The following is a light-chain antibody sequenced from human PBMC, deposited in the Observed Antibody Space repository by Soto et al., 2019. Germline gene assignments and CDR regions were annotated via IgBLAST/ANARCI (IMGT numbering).Light chain of an antibody. CDR2: DVS. V-gene: IGLV2-14*01. Sequence: QSVLTQPASVSGSPGQSITISCTGTSSDIGGYNYVSWYQQHPGKAPKLMIYDVSNRPLGVSIRFSGSKSGNTASLTISGLQAEDEADYYCSSYTSSSTLYVFGTGTKVTVL. CDR3: SSYTSSSTLYV. J-gene: IGLJ1*01. CDR1: SSDIGGYNY.